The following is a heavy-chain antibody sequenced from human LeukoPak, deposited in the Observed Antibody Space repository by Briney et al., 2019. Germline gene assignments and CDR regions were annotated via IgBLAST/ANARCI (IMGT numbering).Heavy chain of an antibody. J-gene: IGHJ5*02. D-gene: IGHD3-3*01. CDR2: IYYSGST. CDR1: GGSISSSSYY. CDR3: ARDTLLRFLEWGGFDP. Sequence: PSEILSLTCTVSGGSISSSSYYWGWIRQPPGKGLEWIGSIYYSGSTYYNPSLKSRVTISVDTSKNQFSLKLSSVTAADTAVYYCARDTLLRFLEWGGFDPWGQGTLVTVSS. V-gene: IGHV4-39*07.